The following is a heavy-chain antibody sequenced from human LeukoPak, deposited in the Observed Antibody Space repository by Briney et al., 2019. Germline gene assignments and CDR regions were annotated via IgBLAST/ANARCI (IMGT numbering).Heavy chain of an antibody. J-gene: IGHJ5*02. Sequence: GASVKVSCKASGYTFTSYGISWVRRAPGQGLEWMGWISAYNGNTNYAQKLQGRVTMTTDTSTSTAYMELRSLRSDDTAVYYCARVLGGPITIFGVAENWFDPWGQGTLVTVSS. V-gene: IGHV1-18*01. CDR1: GYTFTSYG. CDR3: ARVLGGPITIFGVAENWFDP. CDR2: ISAYNGNT. D-gene: IGHD3-3*01.